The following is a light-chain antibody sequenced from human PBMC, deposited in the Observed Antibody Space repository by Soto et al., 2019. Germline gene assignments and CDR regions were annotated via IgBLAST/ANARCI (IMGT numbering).Light chain of an antibody. J-gene: IGKJ1*01. CDR1: QSVSSSY. Sequence: EIVLTQSPGTLSLSPGEGATLSCRASQSVSSSYLAWYQQKPGQAPRLLIYGASSRATGIPDRFSGSGSGTAFTLTISRLEPEDFAVYYCQQYGSSPRTFGQGTKVEIK. V-gene: IGKV3-20*01. CDR3: QQYGSSPRT. CDR2: GAS.